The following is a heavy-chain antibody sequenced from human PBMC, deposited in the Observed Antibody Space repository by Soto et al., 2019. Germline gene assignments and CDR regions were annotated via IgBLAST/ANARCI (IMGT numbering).Heavy chain of an antibody. CDR2: IYYSGST. V-gene: IGHV4-30-4*01. CDR1: GGSISSGDYY. Sequence: QVQLQESGPGLVKPSQTLSLTCTVSGGSISSGDYYWSWIRQPPGKGLEWIGYIYYSGSTYYNPSLKSRVTISADMXKNQFSLKLSSVTAADTAVYYCAGVATYYYYGMDVWGQGTTVTVSS. CDR3: AGVATYYYYGMDV. J-gene: IGHJ6*02.